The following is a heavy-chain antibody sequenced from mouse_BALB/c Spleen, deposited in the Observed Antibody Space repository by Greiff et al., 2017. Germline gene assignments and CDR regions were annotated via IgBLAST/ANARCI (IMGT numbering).Heavy chain of an antibody. V-gene: IGHV3-5*02. CDR1: GISITTGNYR. CDR2: IYYSGTI. CDR3: AREDYGSSLDY. Sequence: EVQLVESGPGLVKPSQTVSLTCTVTGISITTGNYRWSWIRQFPGNKLEWIGYIYYSGTITYNPSLTSRTTITRDTSKNQFFLEMNSLTAEDTATYYCAREDYGSSLDYWGQGTTLTVSS. D-gene: IGHD1-1*01. J-gene: IGHJ2*01.